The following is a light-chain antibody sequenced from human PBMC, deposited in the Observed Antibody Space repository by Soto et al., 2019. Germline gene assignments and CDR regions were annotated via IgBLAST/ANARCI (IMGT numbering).Light chain of an antibody. CDR2: EGS. CDR1: QSVSNW. CDR3: QQYHTYSRT. Sequence: DIQMTQSPSALSASVGDRVTITCRASQSVSNWLAWYRQKPGEAPHLLIYEGSTLERGVPSRFSSSGSGSEFTLTISSLQPDDFASFYRQQYHTYSRTFGQGTKVEVK. V-gene: IGKV1-5*03. J-gene: IGKJ1*01.